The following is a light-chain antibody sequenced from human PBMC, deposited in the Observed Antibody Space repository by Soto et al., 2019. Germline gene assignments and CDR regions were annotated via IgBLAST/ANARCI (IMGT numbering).Light chain of an antibody. CDR1: DIGTKS. CDR3: QVWDSSSVHWV. J-gene: IGLJ3*02. Sequence: SYELTKPPSVSVAPGETARITCGGNDIGTKSVHWYRQKPGQAPVLVIYYDSDRPSGIPERLSGSKSGNTATLTISRVEVGDEADYYCQVWDSSSVHWVFGGGTKLTVL. V-gene: IGLV3-21*04. CDR2: YDS.